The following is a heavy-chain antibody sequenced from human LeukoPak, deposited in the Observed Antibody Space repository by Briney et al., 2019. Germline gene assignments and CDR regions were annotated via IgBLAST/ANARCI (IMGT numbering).Heavy chain of an antibody. CDR1: EFSFSTYA. Sequence: GGSLRLSCAASEFSFSTYAMSWVRQAPGKGLQWLSGISASGDVTFHADRVKGRFAISRDNSKNTLYLQMTGLRAGDTAEYYCAKSLFTSATGTGRAFHIWGQGTMVTVSS. CDR2: ISASGDVT. V-gene: IGHV3-23*01. J-gene: IGHJ3*02. CDR3: AKSLFTSATGTGRAFHI. D-gene: IGHD1-1*01.